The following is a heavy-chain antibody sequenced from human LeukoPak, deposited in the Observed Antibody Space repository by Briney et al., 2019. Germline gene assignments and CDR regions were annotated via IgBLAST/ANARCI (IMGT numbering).Heavy chain of an antibody. CDR2: IHSSGST. D-gene: IGHD2-15*01. V-gene: IGHV4-59*01. Sequence: SETLSLTCTVSGGSNSSYYWSWVRQPPGKRLEWIGYIHSSGSTKYNPSLESRVTISVDTSKNQFSLRLSSVTAADTALYYCARDYQGGYFDSWGQGTLVTVPS. J-gene: IGHJ4*02. CDR1: GGSNSSYY. CDR3: ARDYQGGYFDS.